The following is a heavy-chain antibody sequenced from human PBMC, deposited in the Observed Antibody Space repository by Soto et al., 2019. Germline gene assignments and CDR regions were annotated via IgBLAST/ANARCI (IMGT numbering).Heavy chain of an antibody. CDR1: GFTFSSYG. D-gene: IGHD6-13*01. V-gene: IGHV3-30*18. CDR3: AKDPRDSSSWYYYYYYAMDV. J-gene: IGHJ6*02. CDR2: ISYDGSNK. Sequence: GGSLRLSCAASGFTFSSYGMHWVRQAPGKGLEWVAVISYDGSNKYYADSVKGRFTISRDNSKNTLYVQMSSLRADDTAVYYCAKDPRDSSSWYYYYYYAMDVWGQGTTVTVSS.